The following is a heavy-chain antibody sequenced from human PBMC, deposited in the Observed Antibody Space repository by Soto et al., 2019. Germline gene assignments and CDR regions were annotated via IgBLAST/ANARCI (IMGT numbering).Heavy chain of an antibody. J-gene: IGHJ6*03. CDR3: VKGGEPGPTSGWYYMDV. V-gene: IGHV3-23*01. D-gene: IGHD6-19*01. CDR2: FNGGDYPT. CDR1: GFTFANYA. Sequence: EVQLLESGGGLLQPGGSLRLSCVASGFTFANYAMTWVRQAPGKGLEWVSVFNGGDYPTNYTYYADSVKGRFTISRDNSKSTLYLQMNGLTAEDTAVYYCVKGGEPGPTSGWYYMDVWGNGIAVTVSS.